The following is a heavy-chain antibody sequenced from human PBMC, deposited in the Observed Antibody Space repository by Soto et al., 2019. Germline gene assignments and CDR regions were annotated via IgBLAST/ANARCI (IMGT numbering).Heavy chain of an antibody. V-gene: IGHV1-2*02. CDR2: IDSNSGGT. J-gene: IGHJ4*02. D-gene: IGHD1-26*01. Sequence: QVQLVQSGAEVKKPGASVKVSCKASGYIFTGYYMHWVRQAPGQGLEWMGWIDSNSGGTDYAQKFQGRVTMTRGTSISTAYMELSRLRVDDTAVYYCARVMSGSYLGHGYYFDYWGQGTLVTVSS. CDR1: GYIFTGYY. CDR3: ARVMSGSYLGHGYYFDY.